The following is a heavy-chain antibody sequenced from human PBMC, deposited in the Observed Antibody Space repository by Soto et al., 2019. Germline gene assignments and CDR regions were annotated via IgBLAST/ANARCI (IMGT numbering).Heavy chain of an antibody. Sequence: QVQLVQSGAEVKKPGASVKVSCKASGYTFTSYGISWVRQPPGQGHEWMGWISAYNGNTNYAQKLQGRDSMTTDTTTRTAYMRLRSLRSDDTAVYYCARSLLVGYGLEGESDWGQGPRVTVSS. V-gene: IGHV1-18*01. CDR3: ARSLLVGYGLEGESD. CDR1: GYTFTSYG. CDR2: ISAYNGNT. D-gene: IGHD5-18*01. J-gene: IGHJ4*02.